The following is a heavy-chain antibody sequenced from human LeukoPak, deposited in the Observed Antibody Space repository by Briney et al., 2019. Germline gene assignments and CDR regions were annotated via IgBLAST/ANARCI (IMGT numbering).Heavy chain of an antibody. CDR3: AIMNTVWNAFDI. CDR1: GASISTYS. J-gene: IGHJ3*02. D-gene: IGHD1-1*01. Sequence: PSETLSLTCTVSGASISTYSWSWIRQPPGKGLECIGYIYYSGSTNYNPSLKSRVTMSVDTSKNQFSLKLSSVTAADTAVYYCAIMNTVWNAFDIWGQGTTVTVSS. V-gene: IGHV4-59*01. CDR2: IYYSGST.